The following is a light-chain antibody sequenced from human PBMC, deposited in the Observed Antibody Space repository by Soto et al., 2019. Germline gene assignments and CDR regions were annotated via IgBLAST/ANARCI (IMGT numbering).Light chain of an antibody. Sequence: EIMLTQSPGTLSLSPGERATLSCRASQSVSSYLAWYQQKPGQAPRLLIYGASTRATGIPDRFSGGGSGTDFTLTISRLEPEDFAVYYCQQYGSSRLTFGGGTKVDIK. CDR2: GAS. CDR3: QQYGSSRLT. J-gene: IGKJ4*01. CDR1: QSVSSY. V-gene: IGKV3-20*01.